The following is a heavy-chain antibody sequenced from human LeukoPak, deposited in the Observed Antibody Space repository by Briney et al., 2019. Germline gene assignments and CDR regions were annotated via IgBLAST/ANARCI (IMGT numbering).Heavy chain of an antibody. D-gene: IGHD6-19*01. Sequence: PGGSLRLSCAASGFTFNSYGVHWVRQAPGKGLEWVAVISYDGRNKYYADSVKGRFTISRDNSKNTVFLQMNSLSEEDKAVYYCAKARPAPLQSSDWKSSVHWGQGTLVTVSS. CDR2: ISYDGRNK. J-gene: IGHJ4*02. CDR1: GFTFNSYG. V-gene: IGHV3-30*18. CDR3: AKARPAPLQSSDWKSSVH.